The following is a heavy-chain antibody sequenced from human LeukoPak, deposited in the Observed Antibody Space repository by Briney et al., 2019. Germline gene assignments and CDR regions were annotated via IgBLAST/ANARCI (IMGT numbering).Heavy chain of an antibody. CDR1: GYTFTSYG. Sequence: RASVKVSCKASGYTFTSYGISWVRQAPGQGLEWMGWISAYNGNTNYAQKLQGRVTMTTDTSTSTAYMELRSLRSDDTAVYYCARDGRLELLSPYGTQYYYYGMDVWGQGTTVTVSS. CDR2: ISAYNGNT. J-gene: IGHJ6*02. V-gene: IGHV1-18*01. CDR3: ARDGRLELLSPYGTQYYYYGMDV. D-gene: IGHD1-7*01.